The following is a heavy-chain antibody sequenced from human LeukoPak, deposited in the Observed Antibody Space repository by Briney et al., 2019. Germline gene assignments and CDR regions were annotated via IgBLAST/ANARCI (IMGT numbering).Heavy chain of an antibody. CDR2: FYRGDST. V-gene: IGHV3-53*01. J-gene: IGHJ4*02. CDR3: AREVVSSPSYFDS. D-gene: IGHD2-15*01. CDR1: GFTVSSSY. Sequence: GGSLRLSCAASGFTVSSSYMYWVRQAPGRGLEWVSFFYRGDSTYYAESVRGRFTISRDNSKNTLYLLMNSLIPEDTAVYYCAREVVSSPSYFDSWGQGTLVTVSS.